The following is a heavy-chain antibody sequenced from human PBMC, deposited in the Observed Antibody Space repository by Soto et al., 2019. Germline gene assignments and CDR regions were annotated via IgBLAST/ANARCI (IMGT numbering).Heavy chain of an antibody. CDR2: IGASGDIT. V-gene: IGHV3-23*01. Sequence: GESLKISCQTSGYTFTNFAMSWVRQAPGKGLEWVAGIGASGDITWYADSVKGRLSISRDNSKNTLYLQLNSLRFEDTAVYYCAKDDFTDRGDDYFDYWGPGTLVTVSS. J-gene: IGHJ4*02. D-gene: IGHD2-21*02. CDR1: GYTFTNFA. CDR3: AKDDFTDRGDDYFDY.